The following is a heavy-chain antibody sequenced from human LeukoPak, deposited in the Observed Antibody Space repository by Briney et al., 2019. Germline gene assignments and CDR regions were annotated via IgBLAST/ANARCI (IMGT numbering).Heavy chain of an antibody. CDR1: GYTFTGYY. CDR3: ARDGSLDC. J-gene: IGHJ4*02. CDR2: INPNSGGT. Sequence: ASVKVSCKASGYTFTGYYMHWLRQAPGQGLEWMGWINPNSGGTNYAQKFQGRVTLTRNTSISTAYMELSSLRSDDTAVYYCARDGSLDCWGQGTLVTVSS. D-gene: IGHD6-13*01. V-gene: IGHV1-2*02.